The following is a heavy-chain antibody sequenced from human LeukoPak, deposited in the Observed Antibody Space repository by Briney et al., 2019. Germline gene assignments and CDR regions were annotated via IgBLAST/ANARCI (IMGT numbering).Heavy chain of an antibody. CDR3: AKDRVWNSFDS. CDR1: GFTFSSNW. J-gene: IGHJ4*02. D-gene: IGHD1-1*01. V-gene: IGHV3-74*01. CDR2: INTDGSST. Sequence: QSGGSLRLSCAASGFTFSSNWMNWVRQAPGKGLVWVSRINTDGSSTSYADSVKGRFTISRDNAKNTLYLQMNSLKNEDTAVYYCAKDRVWNSFDSWGQGTLVTVSS.